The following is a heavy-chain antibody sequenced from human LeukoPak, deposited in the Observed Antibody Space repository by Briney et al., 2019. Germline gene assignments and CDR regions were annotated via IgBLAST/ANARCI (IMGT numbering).Heavy chain of an antibody. D-gene: IGHD6-6*01. J-gene: IGHJ4*02. V-gene: IGHV5-51*01. Sequence: GESLKISCQGSGYSFTNFWIGWVRQPPGKGLEWVGIIYPGDSDTRYSPSFQGQVTISADRSISTVYLQWSSLKASDTAMYYCARLRGDSSSLYWGQGTLVTVSS. CDR3: ARLRGDSSSLY. CDR2: IYPGDSDT. CDR1: GYSFTNFW.